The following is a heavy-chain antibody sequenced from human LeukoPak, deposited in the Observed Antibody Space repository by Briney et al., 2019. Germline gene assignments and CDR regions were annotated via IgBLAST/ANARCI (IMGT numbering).Heavy chain of an antibody. CDR1: GGSISSSNW. V-gene: IGHV4-4*02. J-gene: IGHJ4*02. CDR2: IYHSGST. D-gene: IGHD6-13*01. Sequence: SGTLSLTCAVSGGSISSSNWWSWARQPPGKGLEWIGEIYHSGSTNYNPSLKSRVTISVDKSKNQFSLKLSSVTAADTAVYYCARGAYSSSWWATDYWGQGTLVTVSS. CDR3: ARGAYSSSWWATDY.